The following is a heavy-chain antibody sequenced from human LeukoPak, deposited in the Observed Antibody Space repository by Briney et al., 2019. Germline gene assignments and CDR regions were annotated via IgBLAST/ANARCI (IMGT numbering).Heavy chain of an antibody. V-gene: IGHV3-23*01. CDR1: GFTFNNHA. Sequence: PGGSLRLSCAASGFTFNNHAMSWVRLARGKGLEWVSGISGSGGRLFHADSVKGRFTISRDNSKNTLYLQMNSLRVEDTAVYYCAKDGSDIYVSGAFDIWGQGTMVTVSS. J-gene: IGHJ3*02. D-gene: IGHD1-26*01. CDR2: ISGSGGRL. CDR3: AKDGSDIYVSGAFDI.